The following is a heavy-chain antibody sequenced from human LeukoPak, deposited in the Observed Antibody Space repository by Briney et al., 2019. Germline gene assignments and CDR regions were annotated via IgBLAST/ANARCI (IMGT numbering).Heavy chain of an antibody. CDR1: GFTFSSYS. D-gene: IGHD3-10*01. CDR3: ARLKGSGSYSLAS. V-gene: IGHV3-21*01. Sequence: PGGSLRLSCAASGFTFSSYSMNWVRQAPGKWREWVSSISSSSSYIYYADSVKGRFTISRDNAKNSLYLQMNSLRAEATAVYSCARLKGSGSYSLASWGQGTLVTVSS. CDR2: ISSSSSYI. J-gene: IGHJ4*02.